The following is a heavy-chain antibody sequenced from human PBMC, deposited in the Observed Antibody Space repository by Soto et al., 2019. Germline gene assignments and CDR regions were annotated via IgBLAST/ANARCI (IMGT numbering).Heavy chain of an antibody. CDR3: ATDKTVRGVISRAFDI. D-gene: IGHD3-10*01. Sequence: QVQLVQSGAEVKKPGASVKVSCKVSGYTLTELSMHWVRQAPGKGLEWMGGFDPEDGETIYAQKFQGRVTMTEDTSTDTAYMEPSSLRSEETAVYYCATDKTVRGVISRAFDIWGQGTMVTVSS. V-gene: IGHV1-24*01. CDR2: FDPEDGET. J-gene: IGHJ3*02. CDR1: GYTLTELS.